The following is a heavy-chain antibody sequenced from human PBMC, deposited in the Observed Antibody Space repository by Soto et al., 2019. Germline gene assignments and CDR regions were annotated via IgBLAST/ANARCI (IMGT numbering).Heavy chain of an antibody. Sequence: QVQLVQSGAEVKKPGSSVKVSCKASGGTFSTYTISWVRQAPGQGLEWMGGLIPIFGPADYAQKFQGRVTITADESTSTAYMELSSLRSEDTAVYYCARVDGSGYYYAYWGQGTLVTVSS. CDR3: ARVDGSGYYYAY. D-gene: IGHD3-22*01. J-gene: IGHJ4*02. V-gene: IGHV1-69*01. CDR2: LIPIFGPA. CDR1: GGTFSTYT.